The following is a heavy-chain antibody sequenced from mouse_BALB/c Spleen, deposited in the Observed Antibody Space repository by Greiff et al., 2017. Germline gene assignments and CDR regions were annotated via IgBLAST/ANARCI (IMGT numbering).Heavy chain of an antibody. J-gene: IGHJ1*01. D-gene: IGHD2-1*01. CDR2: IYPGSGNT. Sequence: QVQLKQSGPELVKPGASVKISCKASGYTFTDYYINWVKQKPGQGLEWIGWIYPGSGNTKYNEKFKGKATLTVDTSSSTAYMQLSSLTSEDTAVYFCARNYYGNPYWYFDVWGAGTTVTVSS. V-gene: IGHV1-84*02. CDR1: GYTFTDYY. CDR3: ARNYYGNPYWYFDV.